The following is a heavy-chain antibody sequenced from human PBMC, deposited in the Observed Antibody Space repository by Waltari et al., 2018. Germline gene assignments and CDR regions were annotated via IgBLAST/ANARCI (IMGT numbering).Heavy chain of an antibody. J-gene: IGHJ6*03. CDR1: GFTFSSYS. CDR2: ISSSSSTI. CDR3: ARDGEVRGSYYYYYMDV. D-gene: IGHD3-10*01. Sequence: EVQLVESGGGLVQPGGSLRLSCAASGFTFSSYSMDWVRQAPGKGLEWVSYISSSSSTIYYADSVKGRFTISRDNAKNSLYLQMNSLRAEDTAVYYCARDGEVRGSYYYYYMDVWGKGTTVIVSS. V-gene: IGHV3-48*04.